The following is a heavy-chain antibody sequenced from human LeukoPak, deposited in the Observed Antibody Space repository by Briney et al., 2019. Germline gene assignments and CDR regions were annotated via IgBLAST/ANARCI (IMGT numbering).Heavy chain of an antibody. Sequence: SETLSLTCTVSGYSISSGYYWGWIRQPPGKGLEWIGSIYHSGSTHYNPSLKSRVTKSVDTSKNQFSLKLSSVTAADTAVYYCAKIPTVVVVAAMYYFDYWGQGTLVTVSS. CDR1: GYSISSGYY. CDR2: IYHSGST. CDR3: AKIPTVVVVAAMYYFDY. D-gene: IGHD2-15*01. V-gene: IGHV4-38-2*02. J-gene: IGHJ4*02.